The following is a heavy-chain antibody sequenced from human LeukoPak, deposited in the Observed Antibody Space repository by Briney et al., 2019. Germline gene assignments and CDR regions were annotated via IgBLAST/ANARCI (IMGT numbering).Heavy chain of an antibody. V-gene: IGHV4-59*12. Sequence: SETLSLTCSVSGDSITSYYWSWNRQPPGRGLEWIGYVFHSGVTNYNPSLKSRVTLSLDTSKNQFSLKLKSVTAADTAVYFCATRADWFDPWGQGTLVTVSS. CDR3: ATRADWFDP. CDR2: VFHSGVT. CDR1: GDSITSYY. J-gene: IGHJ5*02.